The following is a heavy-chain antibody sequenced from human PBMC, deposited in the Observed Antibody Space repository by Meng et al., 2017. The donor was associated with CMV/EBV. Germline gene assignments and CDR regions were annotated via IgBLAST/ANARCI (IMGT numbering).Heavy chain of an antibody. CDR1: GGSFSGYY. Sequence: GSLRLSCAVYGGSFSGYYWSWIRQPPGKGLEWIGEINHSGSTNYNPSLKSRVTISVDTSKNQFSLKLSSVTAADTAVYYCARALRFLEWLPDYWGQGTLVTSPQ. D-gene: IGHD3-3*01. CDR2: INHSGST. J-gene: IGHJ4*02. CDR3: ARALRFLEWLPDY. V-gene: IGHV4-34*01.